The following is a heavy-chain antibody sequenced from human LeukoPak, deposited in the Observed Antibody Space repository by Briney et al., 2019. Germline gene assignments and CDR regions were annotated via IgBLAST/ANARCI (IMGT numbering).Heavy chain of an antibody. CDR3: ARDSAVEQSPFDY. CDR2: INPNSGGT. D-gene: IGHD6-19*01. J-gene: IGHJ4*02. CDR1: GYTFTGYY. V-gene: IGHV1-2*02. Sequence: GASVKVSCKASGYTFTGYYMHWVRQAPGQGLEWMGWINPNSGGTNYAQKFQGRVTMTRDTSISTAYMELSRLRSDDTAVYYCARDSAVEQSPFDYWGQGTLVTVSS.